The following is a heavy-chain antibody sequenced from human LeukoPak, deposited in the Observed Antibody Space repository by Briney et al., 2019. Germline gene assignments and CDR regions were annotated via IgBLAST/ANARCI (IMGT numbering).Heavy chain of an antibody. J-gene: IGHJ3*02. CDR2: IYHSGST. V-gene: IGHV4-38-2*02. CDR1: GYSISSGYY. Sequence: PSETLSLTCTVSGYSISSGYYWGWIRQPPGKGLEWIGSIYHSGSTYYNPSLKSRVTISVDTSKNQFSLKLSSVTAADTAMYYCARVAERTWLPYDAAFDIWGLGTMVTVSS. D-gene: IGHD3-9*01. CDR3: ARVAERTWLPYDAAFDI.